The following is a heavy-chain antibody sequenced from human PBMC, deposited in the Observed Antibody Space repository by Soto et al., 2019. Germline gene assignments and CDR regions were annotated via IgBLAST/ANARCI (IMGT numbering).Heavy chain of an antibody. V-gene: IGHV4-59*01. D-gene: IGHD3-22*01. CDR3: ARGEYDSSIGGYFDS. CDR2: IFYSGST. J-gene: IGHJ4*02. Sequence: SETLSLTCTVSGGSISGYYWSWIRQPPGKGLEWIGYIFYSGSTKYNLSLRSRVTISLDTSNNQFSLKLSSVTAADTDMYYCARGEYDSSIGGYFDSWGQGTLVTVSS. CDR1: GGSISGYY.